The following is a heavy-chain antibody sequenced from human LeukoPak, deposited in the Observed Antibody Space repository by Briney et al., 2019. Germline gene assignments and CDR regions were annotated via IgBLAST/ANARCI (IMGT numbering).Heavy chain of an antibody. CDR3: ASRYSPFDF. V-gene: IGHV3-11*04. CDR1: GFTFSDYY. CDR2: ISGSGSTT. Sequence: GGSLRLSCAVSGFTFSDYYMSWIRQAPGKGLEWVSHISGSGSTTYYADSVKGRFTISRDNAKNSLYLQMNSLRAEDTAVYYCASRYSPFDFWGQGTLVTVSS. D-gene: IGHD5-18*01. J-gene: IGHJ4*02.